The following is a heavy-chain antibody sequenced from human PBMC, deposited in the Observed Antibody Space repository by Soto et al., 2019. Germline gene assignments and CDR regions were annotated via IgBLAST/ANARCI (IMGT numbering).Heavy chain of an antibody. CDR2: IYHSGTT. Sequence: SETLSLTCAVSGDSITSIYHWAWIRQPPGRGLEWVASIYHSGTTYYNPSLKSRVTISVDTSKNQFSLNLRSVTAADSAVYYCARVGYDSSGYYVDYWGQGTLVTVSS. CDR1: GDSITSIYH. J-gene: IGHJ4*02. CDR3: ARVGYDSSGYYVDY. D-gene: IGHD3-22*01. V-gene: IGHV4-38-2*01.